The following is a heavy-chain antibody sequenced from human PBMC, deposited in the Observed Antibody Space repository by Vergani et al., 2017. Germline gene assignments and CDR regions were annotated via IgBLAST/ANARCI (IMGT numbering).Heavy chain of an antibody. CDR3: ARAQAHYDFWSGYYGGDYYYMDV. D-gene: IGHD3-3*01. Sequence: QVQLVQSGAEVKKPGASVKVSCKASGYTFTGYYMHWVRQATGQGLEWMGWMNPNSGNTGYAQKFQGRVTMTRNTSISTAYMELSSLRSEDTAVYYCARAQAHYDFWSGYYGGDYYYMDVWGKGTTVTVSS. V-gene: IGHV1-8*02. CDR2: MNPNSGNT. J-gene: IGHJ6*03. CDR1: GYTFTGYY.